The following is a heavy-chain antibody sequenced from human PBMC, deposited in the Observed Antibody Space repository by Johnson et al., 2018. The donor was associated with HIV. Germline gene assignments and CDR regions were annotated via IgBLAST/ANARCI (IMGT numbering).Heavy chain of an antibody. V-gene: IGHV3-33*06. CDR3: AKALFTERDYDAVDI. CDR2: IWYDGSNK. Sequence: VLLVESGGGVVQPGRSLRLSCTVSGFTFSSYGIHWVRQAPGKGLEWVALIWYDGSNKYYADSVKGRFTISRDNSKNTLYLQMNSLRAEDTAVYYCAKALFTERDYDAVDIWGQGTMVSVS. CDR1: GFTFSSYG. D-gene: IGHD3-10*02. J-gene: IGHJ3*02.